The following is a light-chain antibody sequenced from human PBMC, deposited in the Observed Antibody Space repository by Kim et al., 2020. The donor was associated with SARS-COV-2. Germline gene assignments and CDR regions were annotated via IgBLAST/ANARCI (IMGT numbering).Light chain of an antibody. CDR1: SSDVGGYNY. Sequence: QSALTQPASVSGSPGQSITISCTGTSSDVGGYNYVSWYQQHPGKAPKLMIYDVSKRPSGVSNRFSGSKSGNTASLTISGLQAEDEADYYCSSYTSSSTWVFGVGTKVTVL. J-gene: IGLJ3*02. V-gene: IGLV2-14*01. CDR3: SSYTSSSTWV. CDR2: DVS.